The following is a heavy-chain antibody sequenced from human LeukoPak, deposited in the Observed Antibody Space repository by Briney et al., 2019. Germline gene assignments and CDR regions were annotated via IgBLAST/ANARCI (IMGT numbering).Heavy chain of an antibody. D-gene: IGHD3-9*01. CDR3: ARQGVEGTIFFDY. Sequence: GESLQISCKGSGYIFTSYWIGWVRQMPGKGLEWMGIIYPGDSDTRYSPSFQGQVTISADKSISTAYLQWSSLKASDTAMYYCARQGVEGTIFFDYWGQGTLVTVSS. J-gene: IGHJ4*02. CDR2: IYPGDSDT. CDR1: GYIFTSYW. V-gene: IGHV5-51*01.